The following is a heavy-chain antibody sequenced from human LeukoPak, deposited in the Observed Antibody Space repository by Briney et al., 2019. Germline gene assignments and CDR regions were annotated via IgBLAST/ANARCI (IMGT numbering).Heavy chain of an antibody. CDR3: ARGEPKSEVDF. J-gene: IGHJ4*02. CDR1: GYIFSNYA. CDR2: INTNTGNP. D-gene: IGHD1-26*01. Sequence: ASVKVSCKASGYIFSNYAMNWVRQAPGQGLQWMGWINTNTGNPTCAQGFTGRFVFSLDTSVSTAYLQISSLKAEDTAVYYCARGEPKSEVDFWGQGTLVTVSS. V-gene: IGHV7-4-1*02.